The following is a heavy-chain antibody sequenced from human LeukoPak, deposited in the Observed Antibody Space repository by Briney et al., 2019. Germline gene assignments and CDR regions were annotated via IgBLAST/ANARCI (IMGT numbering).Heavy chain of an antibody. CDR2: IFYSGST. D-gene: IGHD3-10*01. CDR3: ARDKYYYDSGIGWRYFDY. J-gene: IGHJ4*02. V-gene: IGHV4-59*12. Sequence: PSETLSLTCTVSGGSINYYYWSWTRQPPGKGLEWIGYIFYSGSTNYNPSLKSRVTMSVDTSKNQFSLKLSSVTAADTAVYYCARDKYYYDSGIGWRYFDYWGQGTLVTVSS. CDR1: GGSINYYY.